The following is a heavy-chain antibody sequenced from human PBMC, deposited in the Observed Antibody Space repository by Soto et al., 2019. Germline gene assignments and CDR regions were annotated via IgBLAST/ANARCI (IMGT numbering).Heavy chain of an antibody. Sequence: PGGSLRLSCAASGFTFSSYAMHWVRQAPGKGLEWVAVISSDGSNKYDADSVKGRFTISRDNSKNTLYLQMNSLRAEDTAIYYCARDGPRRWSPYSFDYLGQGTLVTVSS. V-gene: IGHV3-30-3*01. J-gene: IGHJ4*02. D-gene: IGHD3-3*01. CDR1: GFTFSSYA. CDR2: ISSDGSNK. CDR3: ARDGPRRWSPYSFDY.